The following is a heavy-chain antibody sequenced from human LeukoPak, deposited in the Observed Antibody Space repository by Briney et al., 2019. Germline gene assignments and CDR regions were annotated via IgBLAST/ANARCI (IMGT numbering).Heavy chain of an antibody. V-gene: IGHV1-18*01. Sequence: GASVTVSCKASGYTFTSYGISWVRQAPGQGLEGMGWISAYNGNTNYAQKLQGRVTMTTDTSTSTAYMELRSLRSDDTAVYYCARVANIVVVPAAMDYWGQGTLVTVSS. CDR3: ARVANIVVVPAAMDY. D-gene: IGHD2-2*01. J-gene: IGHJ4*02. CDR2: ISAYNGNT. CDR1: GYTFTSYG.